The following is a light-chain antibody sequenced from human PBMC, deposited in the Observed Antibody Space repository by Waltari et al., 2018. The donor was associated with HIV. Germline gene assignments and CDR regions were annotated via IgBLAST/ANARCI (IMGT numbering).Light chain of an antibody. Sequence: QSALAQPASVAGSPGQSITISCTGSISDIGLYDFVSWYQQYHGKAPRLLIFSVSSRPSGISDRFSGFKSHNTATLTISDLQPEDEADYYCSSLTLTHSVLFGGGTRLTVL. CDR1: ISDIGLYDF. J-gene: IGLJ3*02. CDR3: SSLTLTHSVL. CDR2: SVS. V-gene: IGLV2-14*03.